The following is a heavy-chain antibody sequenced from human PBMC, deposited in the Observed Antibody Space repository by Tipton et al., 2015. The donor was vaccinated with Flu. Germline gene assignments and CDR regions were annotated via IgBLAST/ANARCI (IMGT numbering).Heavy chain of an antibody. V-gene: IGHV1-69*01. J-gene: IGHJ6*02. CDR3: ARAEKYCSSTSCHKGSPYGMDV. D-gene: IGHD2-2*02. CDR2: IIPIFGTA. CDR1: GGTFSSYA. Sequence: VQLVQSGAEVKKPGSSVKVSCKASGGTFSSYAISWVRQAPGQGLEWMGGIIPIFGTANYAQKFQGRVTITADESTSTAYMELSSLRSEDTAVYYCARAEKYCSSTSCHKGSPYGMDVWGQGTTVTVSS.